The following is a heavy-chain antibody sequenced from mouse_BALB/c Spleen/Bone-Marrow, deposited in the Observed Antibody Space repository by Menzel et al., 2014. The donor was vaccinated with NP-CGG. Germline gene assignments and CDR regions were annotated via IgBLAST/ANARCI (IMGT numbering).Heavy chain of an antibody. CDR2: SRNKAKHYTT. CDR1: GFTFSDFY. J-gene: IGHJ3*01. D-gene: IGHD2-4*01. V-gene: IGHV7-1*02. CDR3: ARNLGYYNDFVY. Sequence: EVQVVESGGGLVKPGDSLRLSCATSGFTFSDFYMEWVRQPPGKRLEWIAASRNKAKHYTTEYSASEKGPFIVSRDSSQSNRYLQKNALIAEDTAIDDCARNLGYYNDFVYWGQGTPVTVSA.